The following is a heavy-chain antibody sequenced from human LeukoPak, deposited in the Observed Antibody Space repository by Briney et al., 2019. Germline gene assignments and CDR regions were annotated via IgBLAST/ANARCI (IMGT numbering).Heavy chain of an antibody. CDR1: GFTFSSYA. V-gene: IGHV3-23*01. CDR3: AKDPIMITFGGVIVSRWFDP. Sequence: GGSLRLSCAASGFTFSSYAMSWVRQASGKGLEWVSAISGSGGSTYYADSVKGRFTISRDNSKNTLYLQMNSLRAEDTAVYYCAKDPIMITFGGVIVSRWFDPWGQGTLVTVSS. D-gene: IGHD3-16*02. CDR2: ISGSGGST. J-gene: IGHJ5*02.